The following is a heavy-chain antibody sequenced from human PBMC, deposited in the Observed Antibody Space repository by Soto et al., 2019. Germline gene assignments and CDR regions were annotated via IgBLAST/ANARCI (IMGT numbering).Heavy chain of an antibody. CDR3: ARDQLEGNWFDP. D-gene: IGHD1-1*01. Sequence: QLQLQESGSGLVRPSQTLSLTCAVSGGSISSGGYSWNWIRQPPGKGLEWIGDIYHSGSTLYNPSLKSRVTISVDKSKNQCSLKLSSVTAADTAVYYCARDQLEGNWFDPWGQGTLVTVSS. J-gene: IGHJ5*02. CDR1: GGSISSGGYS. V-gene: IGHV4-30-2*01. CDR2: IYHSGST.